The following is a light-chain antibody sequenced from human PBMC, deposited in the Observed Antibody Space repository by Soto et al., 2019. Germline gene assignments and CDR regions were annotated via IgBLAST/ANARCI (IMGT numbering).Light chain of an antibody. J-gene: IGKJ1*01. CDR1: QSISTW. V-gene: IGKV1-5*01. Sequence: DIQMTQSPSTLSASVGDRVTITCRASQSISTWLAWYQQRSGKAPQLLIYDASGLESGVPSRFSGSGSGTAFTLTISSLQPDDFATYFCLQYHSYSRPFGPGTRVEI. CDR2: DAS. CDR3: LQYHSYSRP.